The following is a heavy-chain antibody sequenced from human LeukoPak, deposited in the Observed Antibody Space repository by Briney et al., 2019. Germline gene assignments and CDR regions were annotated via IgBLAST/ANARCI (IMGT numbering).Heavy chain of an antibody. J-gene: IGHJ4*02. V-gene: IGHV1-2*02. CDR3: ARSPELWDFWSGYYEYYFDY. D-gene: IGHD3-3*01. CDR1: GYTFTGYY. Sequence: ASVKVSCKASGYTFTGYYMHWVRQSPGQGLEWMGWINPNSGGTNYAQKFQGSVTITRDTSISTAYLELSRLRSDAKTVYYCARSPELWDFWSGYYEYYFDYWGPGTLVTVSS. CDR2: INPNSGGT.